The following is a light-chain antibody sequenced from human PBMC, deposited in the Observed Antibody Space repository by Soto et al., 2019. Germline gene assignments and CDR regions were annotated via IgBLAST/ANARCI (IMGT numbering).Light chain of an antibody. CDR2: KAS. CDR3: KQYDNYSPWT. Sequence: DIKMTQSPSTLSASIGDRVTITCRASQSISNWLAWYQQKPGKAPKLLIYKASSLESGVPSRFSGSGSGTEFTLPIKSLQPDDFATYYCKQYDNYSPWTFGQGTKVEIK. CDR1: QSISNW. J-gene: IGKJ1*01. V-gene: IGKV1-5*03.